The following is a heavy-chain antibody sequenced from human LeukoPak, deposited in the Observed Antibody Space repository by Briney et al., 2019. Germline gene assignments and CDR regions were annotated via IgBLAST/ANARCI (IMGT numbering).Heavy chain of an antibody. Sequence: GGSLRLSCEASGFTFSSHWMHWVRQVPGRGLVWVSRISNDGSSTSYADSVKGRFTISRDNSKNTLYLQMNSLRAEDTAVYHCAKAPVGDWGQGTLVTVSS. V-gene: IGHV3-74*01. CDR2: ISNDGSST. CDR1: GFTFSSHW. J-gene: IGHJ4*02. CDR3: AKAPVGD. D-gene: IGHD2-15*01.